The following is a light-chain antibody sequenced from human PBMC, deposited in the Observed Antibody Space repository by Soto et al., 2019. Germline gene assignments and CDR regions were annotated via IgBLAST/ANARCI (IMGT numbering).Light chain of an antibody. V-gene: IGKV1-9*01. Sequence: IQLTQSPSSLSASVGDRVTITCRASQGINTFLAWYQQKAGKAPKLLIYAASTLQSGVPSRFSGTRSGTEFTLTISDLQPDDFATYYCQQYQSDTWTFGQGTKVDIK. CDR1: QGINTF. J-gene: IGKJ1*01. CDR2: AAS. CDR3: QQYQSDTWT.